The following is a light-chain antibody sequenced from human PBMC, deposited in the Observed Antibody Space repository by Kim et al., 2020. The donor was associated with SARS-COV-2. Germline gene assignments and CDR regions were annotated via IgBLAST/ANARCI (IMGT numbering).Light chain of an antibody. Sequence: GQLIPISCTGTRSDVGGYNLVSWYRQHPGKAPKLMIYEVSKRPSGVSNRFSGSKSGNTASLTISGLQAEDEADYYCCSYAGSYFYVFGTGTKVTVL. V-gene: IGLV2-23*02. J-gene: IGLJ1*01. CDR1: RSDVGGYNL. CDR3: CSYAGSYFYV. CDR2: EVS.